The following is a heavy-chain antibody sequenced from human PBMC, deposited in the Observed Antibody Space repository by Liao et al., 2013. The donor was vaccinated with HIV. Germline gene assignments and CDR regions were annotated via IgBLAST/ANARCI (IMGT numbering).Heavy chain of an antibody. Sequence: QVQLRESGPGLVKPSETLSLTCTVSGGSISSGSYYWSWIRQPAGKGLEWIGRIYTSGSTNYNPSLKSRVTISVDTSKNQFSLKLSSVTAADTAVYYCARIGQLQRGGYYYYYYMDVWGKGTTVTVSS. V-gene: IGHV4-61*02. CDR3: ARIGQLQRGGYYYYYYMDV. J-gene: IGHJ6*03. CDR1: GGSISSGSYY. CDR2: IYTSGST. D-gene: IGHD2-2*01.